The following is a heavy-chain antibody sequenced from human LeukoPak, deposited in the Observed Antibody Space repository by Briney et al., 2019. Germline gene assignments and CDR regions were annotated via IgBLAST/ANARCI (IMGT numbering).Heavy chain of an antibody. CDR1: GGSISSGSYY. CDR3: ARALVRSSSYYYYYYMDV. J-gene: IGHJ6*03. Sequence: PSETLSLTCTVSGGSISSGSYYWGWIRQPAGKGLEWLGRIYTSGSTNYNPSLKSRVPISVDTSTNQFSLKLSSVTAADTAVYYCARALVRSSSYYYYYYMDVWGKGTTVTVSS. CDR2: IYTSGST. D-gene: IGHD6-13*01. V-gene: IGHV4-61*02.